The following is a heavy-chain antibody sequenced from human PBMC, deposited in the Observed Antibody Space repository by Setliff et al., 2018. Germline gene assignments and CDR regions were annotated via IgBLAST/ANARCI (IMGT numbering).Heavy chain of an antibody. CDR1: GASVRSHY. D-gene: IGHD6-6*01. V-gene: IGHV4-59*02. J-gene: IGHJ4*02. CDR3: ARGRNIAARLLDS. Sequence: SETLSLTCTVSGASVRSHYWSWIRQPPGKGLEWIGFISYSGITTYNVSLKSRVSISIDTSKDQFSLKLISMTAADTAVYYCARGRNIAARLLDSWGQGTLVTVSS. CDR2: ISYSGIT.